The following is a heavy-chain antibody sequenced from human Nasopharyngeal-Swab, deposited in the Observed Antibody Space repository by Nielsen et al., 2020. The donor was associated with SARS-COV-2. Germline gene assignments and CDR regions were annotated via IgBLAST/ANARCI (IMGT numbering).Heavy chain of an antibody. CDR2: ISSSSSYI. CDR3: ASWGIAARPDP. J-gene: IGHJ5*02. V-gene: IGHV3-21*01. D-gene: IGHD6-6*01. CDR1: GFPFSSYS. Sequence: LSLTCAASGFPFSSYSMNWVRQAPGKGLEWVSSISSSSSYIYYADSVKGRFTISRDNAKNSLYLQMNSLRAEDTAVYYCASWGIAARPDPWGQGTLVTVSS.